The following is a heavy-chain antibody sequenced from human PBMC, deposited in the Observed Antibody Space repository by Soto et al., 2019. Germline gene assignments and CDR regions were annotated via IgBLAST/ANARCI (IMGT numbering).Heavy chain of an antibody. J-gene: IGHJ3*02. V-gene: IGHV1-46*01. CDR1: GYSFITSYH. CDR2: INPTGSMT. Sequence: QVQLVQSGAEVKKPGASVKVSCKASGYSFITSYHMHWVLQAPGQGLEWMGIINPTGSMTRYSQKFQGRLTMTRDTSTATDYMELSNLTSEDTAVYFCARDTGYDHDAFDIWGQGTRVTVSS. CDR3: ARDTGYDHDAFDI. D-gene: IGHD5-12*01.